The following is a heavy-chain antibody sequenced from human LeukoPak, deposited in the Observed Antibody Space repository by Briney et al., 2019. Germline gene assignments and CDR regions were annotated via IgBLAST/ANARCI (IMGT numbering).Heavy chain of an antibody. Sequence: SETPSLTCTVSGGSISGYYWSWIRQPPGKGLEWIGYIYYSGSANYNPSLRSRVTISVDTSKNQFSLKLSSVTTADTAVYYCARAGYGGNSRDAFDIWGQGTLVTVSS. CDR3: ARAGYGGNSRDAFDI. V-gene: IGHV4-59*01. J-gene: IGHJ3*02. CDR2: IYYSGSA. CDR1: GGSISGYY. D-gene: IGHD4-23*01.